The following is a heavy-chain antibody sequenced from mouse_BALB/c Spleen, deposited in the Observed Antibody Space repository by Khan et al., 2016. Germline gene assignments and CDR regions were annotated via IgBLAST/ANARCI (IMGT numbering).Heavy chain of an antibody. CDR1: GFVFSRYW. V-gene: IGHV4-1*02. D-gene: IGHD1-2*01. CDR3: DRLHYCGYRSY. Sequence: EVKLLESGGGLVQPGGSLQLSCAASGFVFSRYWMSWVWQAPGKGLEWIGEINPDSSTINYTPSLTYKFIISRDNAKYTLYLKMSKVRSEDTALSFCDRLHYCGYRSYWGQGSTLTVSS. J-gene: IGHJ2*01. CDR2: INPDSSTI.